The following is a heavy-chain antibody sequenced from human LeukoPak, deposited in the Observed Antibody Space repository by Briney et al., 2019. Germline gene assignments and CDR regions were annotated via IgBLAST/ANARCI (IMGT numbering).Heavy chain of an antibody. D-gene: IGHD3-16*01. Sequence: PGGSQRLSCAASGFTFSDYYMSWLRQAPGKGLEWVSYISSSSSYTNYADSVKGRFTISRDNAKNSLYLQMNSLRAEDTAVYYCARMRDVMAFDIWGQGTMVTVSS. J-gene: IGHJ3*02. CDR3: ARMRDVMAFDI. CDR1: GFTFSDYY. CDR2: ISSSSSYT. V-gene: IGHV3-11*06.